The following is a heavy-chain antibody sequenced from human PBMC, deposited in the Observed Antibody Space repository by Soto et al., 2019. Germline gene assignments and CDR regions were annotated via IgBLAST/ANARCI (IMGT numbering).Heavy chain of an antibody. CDR3: AKVVYSGNYYGIDY. V-gene: IGHV3-30*18. D-gene: IGHD1-26*01. CDR2: ISYEGSKK. Sequence: QVQLVESGGGVVQPGRSLRLSCAASGFTFSSYAMHWVRQAPGKGLEWVALISYEGSKKYYADSVKGRLTISRDNSKNTLSLQMDSLRAEDTAVYYCAKVVYSGNYYGIDYWGQGTLVTVSS. CDR1: GFTFSSYA. J-gene: IGHJ4*02.